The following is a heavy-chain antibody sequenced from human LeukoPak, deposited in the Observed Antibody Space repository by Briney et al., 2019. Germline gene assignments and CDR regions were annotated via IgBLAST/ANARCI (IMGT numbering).Heavy chain of an antibody. Sequence: GGSLRLSCAASGFTFSSYAMSWVRQAPGKGLEWVSAISGSDGSTYYADSVKGRFTISRDNSKNTLYLQMSSLRAEDTAVYYCAKGPDSSGYYLYPYWGQGTLVTVSS. D-gene: IGHD3-22*01. J-gene: IGHJ4*02. CDR3: AKGPDSSGYYLYPY. CDR2: ISGSDGST. CDR1: GFTFSSYA. V-gene: IGHV3-23*01.